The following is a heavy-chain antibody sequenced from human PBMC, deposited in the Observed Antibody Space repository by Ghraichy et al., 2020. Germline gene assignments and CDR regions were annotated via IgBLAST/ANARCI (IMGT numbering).Heavy chain of an antibody. Sequence: GGSLRLSCAASGFTFSSYAMSWVRQAPGKGLEWVSAISGSGGSTYYADSVKGRFTISRDNSKNTLYLQMNSLRAEDTAVYYCANAPEGAVTTPYHFLTYMDVWGKGTTVTVSS. D-gene: IGHD4-17*01. V-gene: IGHV3-23*01. CDR1: GFTFSSYA. J-gene: IGHJ6*03. CDR3: ANAPEGAVTTPYHFLTYMDV. CDR2: ISGSGGST.